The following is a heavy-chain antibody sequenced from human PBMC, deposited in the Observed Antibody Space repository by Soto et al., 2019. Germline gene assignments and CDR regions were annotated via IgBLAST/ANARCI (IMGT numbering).Heavy chain of an antibody. Sequence: EVQLVESGGGLVQPGGSLRLSCAASGFGFNGYDMHWVRQAPGKNLEWVAAISTAGDTYYLGSVKGRFTISREDAKNSLSLQMNSLGVGDTAVYYCARGGERFDGMDGWGQGTTVTVSS. D-gene: IGHD3-16*01. J-gene: IGHJ6*02. CDR1: GFGFNGYD. CDR3: ARGGERFDGMDG. V-gene: IGHV3-13*01. CDR2: ISTAGDT.